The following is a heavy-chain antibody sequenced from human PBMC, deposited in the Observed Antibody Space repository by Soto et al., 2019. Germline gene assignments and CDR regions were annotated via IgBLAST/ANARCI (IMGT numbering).Heavy chain of an antibody. CDR2: IKQDGSEK. CDR1: GFTFSSYW. D-gene: IGHD6-6*01. V-gene: IGHV3-7*01. CDR3: AREWAGRSSSFDY. J-gene: IGHJ4*02. Sequence: QPGGSLRLSCAASGFTFSSYWMSWVRQAPGKGLEWVANIKQDGSEKYYVDSVKGRFTISRDNAKNSLYLQMNSLRAEDTAVYYCAREWAGRSSSFDYWGQGTQVTVSS.